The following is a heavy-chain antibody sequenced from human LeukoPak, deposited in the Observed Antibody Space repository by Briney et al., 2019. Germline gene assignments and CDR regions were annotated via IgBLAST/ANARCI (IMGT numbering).Heavy chain of an antibody. CDR1: GGSFSDYD. CDR2: ISHSGTT. J-gene: IGHJ6*03. Sequence: PSETLSLTCAVYGGSFSDYDWSWIRQPPGKGLEWIGEISHSGTTNCDPSLESRISMSIDTSRSQFSLNLRYLTAADTAVYYCARNLHSSGWDYYYYYYMAVWGKGTTVTISS. CDR3: ARNLHSSGWDYYYYYYMAV. D-gene: IGHD6-19*01. V-gene: IGHV4-34*01.